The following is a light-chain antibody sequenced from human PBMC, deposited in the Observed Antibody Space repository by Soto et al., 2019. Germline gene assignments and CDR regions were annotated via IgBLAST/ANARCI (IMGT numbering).Light chain of an antibody. CDR1: QPISDY. CDR3: QQHHNTPRT. CDR2: TIS. Sequence: DIQMTQSPSSLSASVGDRVTITCRTSQPISDYLNWYQQKPGKAPTLLIYTISNLQSGVPSRFSGSGSATHFTLTISSLQPEDFATYYCQQHHNTPRTFGQGTKVDIK. J-gene: IGKJ1*01. V-gene: IGKV1-39*01.